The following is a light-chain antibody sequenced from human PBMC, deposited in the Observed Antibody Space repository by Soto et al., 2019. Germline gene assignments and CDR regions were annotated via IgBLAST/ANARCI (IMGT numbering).Light chain of an antibody. CDR3: QQRSNWPPIT. CDR1: QSVSSIY. CDR2: DAS. J-gene: IGKJ5*01. Sequence: EIVLTQSPGTLSLSPGERATLSCRASQSVSSIYLAWYQQKPGQAPRLLIYDASNRATGIPARFSGSGSATDFTLTISSLEPEDFAVYYCQQRSNWPPITFGQGTRLEIK. V-gene: IGKV3-11*01.